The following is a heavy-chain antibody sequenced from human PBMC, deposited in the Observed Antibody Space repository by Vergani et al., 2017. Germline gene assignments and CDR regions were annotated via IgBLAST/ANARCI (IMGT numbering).Heavy chain of an antibody. CDR2: IYYSGST. D-gene: IGHD6-6*01. V-gene: IGHV4-59*01. CDR3: ARDLELGGLNWFDP. J-gene: IGHJ5*02. Sequence: QVQLRESGPGLVKPSETLSLTCTVSGGSISSYYWSWIRQPPGKGLEWIGYIYYSGSTNYNPSLKSRVTISVDTSKNQFSLKLSSVTAADTAVYYCARDLELGGLNWFDPWGQGTLVTVSS. CDR1: GGSISSYY.